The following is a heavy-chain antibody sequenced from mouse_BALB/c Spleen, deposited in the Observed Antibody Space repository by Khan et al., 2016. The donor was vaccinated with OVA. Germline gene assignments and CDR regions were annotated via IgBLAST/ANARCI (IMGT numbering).Heavy chain of an antibody. CDR2: IWSDGTT. V-gene: IGHV2-6-1*01. Sequence: QVRLQQSGPGLVAPSQSLSITCTISGFSLTNYGVHWVRQPPGKGLEWLVVIWSDGTTTYDSALKSRLTISKDNSKSQVFLKMDSLQTDDTAMYDCATQPYFHYYVMDYWGQGTSVTVSA. CDR1: GFSLTNYG. CDR3: ATQPYFHYYVMDY. J-gene: IGHJ4*01. D-gene: IGHD2-10*01.